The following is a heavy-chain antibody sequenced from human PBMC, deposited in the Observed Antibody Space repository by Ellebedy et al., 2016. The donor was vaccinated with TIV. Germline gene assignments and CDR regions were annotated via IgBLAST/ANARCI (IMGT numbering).Heavy chain of an antibody. J-gene: IGHJ6*02. Sequence: GGSLRLXXTASELNLGNYFMTWVRQAPGKGLEWVSSISDSGGSTYYADSVKGRFTISRDNSKNTVYLQMNSLRAEDTAVYYCAKLGQLLEYYYYYGMDVWGQGTTVTVSS. CDR2: ISDSGGST. CDR3: AKLGQLLEYYYYYGMDV. CDR1: ELNLGNYF. V-gene: IGHV3-23*01. D-gene: IGHD2-2*01.